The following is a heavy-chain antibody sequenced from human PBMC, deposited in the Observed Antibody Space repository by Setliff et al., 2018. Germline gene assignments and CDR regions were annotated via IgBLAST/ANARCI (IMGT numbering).Heavy chain of an antibody. V-gene: IGHV1-18*01. CDR3: ARADYVWGSYRQYYFDY. D-gene: IGHD3-16*02. J-gene: IGHJ4*02. CDR1: GYTFTNYG. Sequence: GASVKVSCKASGYTFTNYGVTWVRQAPGQGLEWMGWIGAYNGNTYNAHKFQGRVTMTSDTSTSTAYMELRSLRSDDTAVYYCARADYVWGSYRQYYFDYWGQGTLVTVSS. CDR2: IGAYNGNT.